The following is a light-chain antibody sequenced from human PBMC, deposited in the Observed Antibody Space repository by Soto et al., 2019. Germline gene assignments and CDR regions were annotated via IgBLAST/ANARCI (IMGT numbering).Light chain of an antibody. CDR3: QQYGNSWT. Sequence: EIVLTQSPGSLSLYPGEGGSLXCWASQSLTTGYSAWDQPEPCKGPRLLIFGASSRDSGITERFSGSGYGTDFTITISRLEPEDFAVYECQQYGNSWTFGQGTKVDIK. CDR2: GAS. CDR1: QSLTTGY. J-gene: IGKJ1*01. V-gene: IGKV3-20*01.